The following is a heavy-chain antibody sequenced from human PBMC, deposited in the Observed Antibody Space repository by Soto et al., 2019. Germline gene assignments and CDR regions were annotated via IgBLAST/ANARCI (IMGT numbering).Heavy chain of an antibody. CDR3: ARLYCSSPSCYSVGAFEI. CDR2: IWFDESDK. J-gene: IGHJ3*02. Sequence: PGGSLRLSCAASGFTFSNYGMHWVRQAPGKGLEWVALIWFDESDKYYADSVKGRFTMSRDNSKNTVYLQMNSLRAEDTAMYYCARLYCSSPSCYSVGAFEIRGQGTMVTVSS. D-gene: IGHD2-2*01. V-gene: IGHV3-33*01. CDR1: GFTFSNYG.